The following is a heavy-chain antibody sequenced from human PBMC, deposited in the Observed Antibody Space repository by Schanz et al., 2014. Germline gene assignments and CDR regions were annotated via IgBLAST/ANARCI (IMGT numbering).Heavy chain of an antibody. J-gene: IGHJ4*02. V-gene: IGHV4-59*08. CDR1: GGSITNYY. CDR3: ARHTYFNCYFDY. D-gene: IGHD1-1*01. Sequence: QEQLQESGPGLVKPSETLSLTCTVSGGSITNYYWSWIRQPPGKGLEWVGYVSNTGTANYNPSLKSRVPISVDSSNNKFSLKLSSVPAADTAVYYCARHTYFNCYFDYWGPGTLATVSS. CDR2: VSNTGTA.